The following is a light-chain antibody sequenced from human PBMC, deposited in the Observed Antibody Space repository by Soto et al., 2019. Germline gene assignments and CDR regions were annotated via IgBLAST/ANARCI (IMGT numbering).Light chain of an antibody. V-gene: IGLV1-44*01. Sequence: QSVLTQPPSASETPEQRVTISCSGSSSNIGSNTVNWYQHRPGTTPKLLIYNNYQRPSGVPDRFSASKSGTSASLAITGLQSEDEADYYCAAWDDSVKTLLFGGGTKLTFL. CDR3: AAWDDSVKTLL. J-gene: IGLJ3*02. CDR1: SSNIGSNT. CDR2: NNY.